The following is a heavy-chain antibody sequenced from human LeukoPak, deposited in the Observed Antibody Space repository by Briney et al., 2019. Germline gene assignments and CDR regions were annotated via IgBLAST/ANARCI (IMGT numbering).Heavy chain of an antibody. V-gene: IGHV3-7*01. Sequence: GGSLRLSCAASGFSLSNYWMSWVRQALGKGLEWVAKIKLDGSEEYYVDSVKGRFTISRDNSKNTLYLQMNSLRAEDTAVYYCARDYDSSGYYSYYFDYWGQGTLVTVSS. CDR2: IKLDGSEE. J-gene: IGHJ4*02. CDR1: GFSLSNYW. D-gene: IGHD3-22*01. CDR3: ARDYDSSGYYSYYFDY.